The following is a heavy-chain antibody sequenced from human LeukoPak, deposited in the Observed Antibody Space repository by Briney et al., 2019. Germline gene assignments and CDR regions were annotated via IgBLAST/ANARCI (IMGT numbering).Heavy chain of an antibody. D-gene: IGHD1-14*01. CDR3: ARDRADRALDY. CDR1: GFTVSSNY. Sequence: GGSLRLSCAASGFTVSSNYMSWVRQAPGKGLEWVSVIYSGGSTYYADSVKGRFTISRDNSKNTLYLQMNSLRAEDTAVYYCARDRADRALDYWGQGTLVTVSS. CDR2: IYSGGST. J-gene: IGHJ4*02. V-gene: IGHV3-53*01.